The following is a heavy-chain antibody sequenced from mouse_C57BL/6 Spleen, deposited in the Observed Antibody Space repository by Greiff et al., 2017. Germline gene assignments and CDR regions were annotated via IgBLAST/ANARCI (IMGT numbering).Heavy chain of an antibody. CDR2: FNPSNGGT. CDR1: GYTFTSYG. Sequence: QVQLQQPGTELVKPGASVKRSCKASGYTFTSYGRHGLKQRPGQGLEGIGNFNPSNGGTNYNEKFKSKATLTVDKSSSTAYMQLSSLTSEDSAVYYCAREDGYYVLMDYWGQGTSVTVSS. V-gene: IGHV1-53*01. D-gene: IGHD2-3*01. J-gene: IGHJ4*01. CDR3: AREDGYYVLMDY.